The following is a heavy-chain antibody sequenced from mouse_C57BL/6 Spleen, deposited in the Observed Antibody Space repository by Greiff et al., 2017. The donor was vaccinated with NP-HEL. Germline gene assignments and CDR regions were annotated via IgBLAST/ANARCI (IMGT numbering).Heavy chain of an antibody. D-gene: IGHD2-4*01. CDR3: ARSYYDYGPFAY. Sequence: VQLQQSGAELVKPGASVKLSCKASGYTFTSYWMQWVKQRPGQGLEWIGEIDPSDSYTSYNQKFKGKATLTVDTSSSTAYMQLSSLTSEDSAVYYCARSYYDYGPFAYWGQGTLVTVSA. CDR2: IDPSDSYT. CDR1: GYTFTSYW. V-gene: IGHV1-50*01. J-gene: IGHJ3*01.